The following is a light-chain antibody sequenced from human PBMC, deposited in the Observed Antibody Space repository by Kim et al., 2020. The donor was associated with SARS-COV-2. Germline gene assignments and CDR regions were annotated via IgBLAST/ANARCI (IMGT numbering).Light chain of an antibody. J-gene: IGKJ2*01. CDR1: QSVISN. V-gene: IGKV3-15*01. CDR2: GPS. CDR3: QQYNKWPYT. Sequence: SGFPGKRATLSCRAGQSVISNLAWYQQKPGQAPRLLIYGPSTRATGIPARFSGSGSGTEFTLTISSLQSEDFAFYYCQQYNKWPYTFGQGTKLEI.